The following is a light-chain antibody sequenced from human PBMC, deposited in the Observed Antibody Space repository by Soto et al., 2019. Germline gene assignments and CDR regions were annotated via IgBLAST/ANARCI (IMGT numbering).Light chain of an antibody. CDR1: QSVTNRY. V-gene: IGKV3-20*01. CDR2: GAS. Sequence: EIVLTQSPGTLSLSPGERATLSCRASQSVTNRYLAWYRQKPGQAPRLLIYGASTRAPGIPERFSGSRSGTDFTLTISRLEPEDFAVYYCQLYGGSPKTFGQGTKVDI. J-gene: IGKJ1*01. CDR3: QLYGGSPKT.